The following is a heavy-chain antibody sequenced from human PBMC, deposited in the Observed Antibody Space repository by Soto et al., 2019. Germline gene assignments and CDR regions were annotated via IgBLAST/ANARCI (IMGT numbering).Heavy chain of an antibody. Sequence: TGGSLRLSCTASGFTFNTYNMNWVRQAPGKGLEWVSYISSSSYTIKYADSVEGRFTVSRDNGKKSLYLQMNSLRDADTAVYYCARQISLSYCNCFDDWGQGTPVTAPS. CDR3: ARQISLSYCNCFDD. V-gene: IGHV3-48*02. CDR1: GFTFNTYN. D-gene: IGHD2-15*01. J-gene: IGHJ4*02. CDR2: ISSSSYTI.